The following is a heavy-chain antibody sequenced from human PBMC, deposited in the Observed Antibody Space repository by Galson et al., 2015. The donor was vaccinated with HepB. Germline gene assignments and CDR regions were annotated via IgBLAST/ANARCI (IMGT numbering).Heavy chain of an antibody. V-gene: IGHV3-74*01. J-gene: IGHJ4*02. Sequence: SLRLSCAASGFTFSSSWMHWVRQAPGKGLVWVSHINSDGSTTTYADSVKGRFAISRDNAKNTVYLQMNSLRAEDTAVYYCARDLFYSSWDWGQGTLVIVSS. CDR2: INSDGSTT. D-gene: IGHD6-6*01. CDR1: GFTFSSSW. CDR3: ARDLFYSSWD.